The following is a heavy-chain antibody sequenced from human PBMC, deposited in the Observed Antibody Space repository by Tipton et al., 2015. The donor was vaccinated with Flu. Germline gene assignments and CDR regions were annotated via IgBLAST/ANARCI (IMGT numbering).Heavy chain of an antibody. Sequence: SLRLSCAASGFTVSSNYMSWVRQAPGKGLEWVSVIYSGGSTYYADSVKGRFTISRDNSKNTLYLQMNSLRAEDTAVYYCARNIKDFWSGPDAFDIWGQGTMVTVSS. V-gene: IGHV3-53*01. J-gene: IGHJ3*02. CDR3: ARNIKDFWSGPDAFDI. D-gene: IGHD3-3*01. CDR1: GFTVSSNY. CDR2: IYSGGST.